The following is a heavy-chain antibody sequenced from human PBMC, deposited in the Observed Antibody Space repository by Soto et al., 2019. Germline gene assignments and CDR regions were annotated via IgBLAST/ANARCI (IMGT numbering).Heavy chain of an antibody. J-gene: IGHJ6*02. CDR2: ISWDGGST. CDR3: AKNSEPRSITGRKPAPYGMDV. D-gene: IGHD1-20*01. V-gene: IGHV3-43D*04. Sequence: GGSLRLSCAASGFTCDDFAMRWVRQAPGKGLEWVSLISWDGGSTYYADSVKGRFTISRDNSKNSLYLQMNSLRAEDTALYYCAKNSEPRSITGRKPAPYGMDVWGQGTTVTVS. CDR1: GFTCDDFA.